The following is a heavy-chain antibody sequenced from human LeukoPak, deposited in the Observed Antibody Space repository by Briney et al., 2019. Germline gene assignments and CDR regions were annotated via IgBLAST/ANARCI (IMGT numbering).Heavy chain of an antibody. D-gene: IGHD2-21*01. J-gene: IGHJ6*03. CDR1: SGSISGYY. CDR2: IYTTEST. V-gene: IGHV4-4*07. CDR3: ARGPLWGYYYYMDV. Sequence: ETLSLTCTVSSGSISGYYWSWLRQAAGRGLEWIGRIYTTESTNYNPSLKSRVTVSVDPSKNQFSLMLSSVTAADTAVYYCARGPLWGYYYYMDVWGKGTTVTVSS.